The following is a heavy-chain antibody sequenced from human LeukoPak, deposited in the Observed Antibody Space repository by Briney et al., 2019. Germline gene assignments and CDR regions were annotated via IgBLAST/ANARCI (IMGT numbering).Heavy chain of an antibody. V-gene: IGHV3-21*01. CDR3: ARSSYTAMVPGGGDY. J-gene: IGHJ4*02. D-gene: IGHD5-18*01. CDR1: GFTFSSCS. CDR2: ISSSSSYI. Sequence: GGSLRLSCAASGFTFSSCSMNWVRQAPGKGLEWVSSISSSSSYIYYADSVKGRFTISRDNAKNSLYLQMNSLRAEDTAVYYCARSSYTAMVPGGGDYWGQGTLVTVSS.